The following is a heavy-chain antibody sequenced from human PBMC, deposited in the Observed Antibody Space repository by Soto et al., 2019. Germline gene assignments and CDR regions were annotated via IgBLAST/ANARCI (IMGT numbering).Heavy chain of an antibody. CDR1: GGSISDSIYY. CDR2: INHSGST. Sequence: PSETLSLTCTVSGGSISDSIYYWGWIRQPPGKGLEWIGDINHSGSTNYNPSLKSRVTISVDTSKNQFSLKLTSVTAADTAVYYCARDKITGLFDYWGQGTLVTVSS. D-gene: IGHD2-8*02. CDR3: ARDKITGLFDY. V-gene: IGHV4-39*07. J-gene: IGHJ4*02.